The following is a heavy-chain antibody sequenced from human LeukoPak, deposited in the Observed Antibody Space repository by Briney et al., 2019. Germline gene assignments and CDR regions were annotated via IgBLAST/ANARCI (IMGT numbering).Heavy chain of an antibody. Sequence: NPGGSLRLSCAASGFTFSNACMSWVRQAPGKGPEWVGHLKSKADGGTIDYAAPVKGRFTISRDDSKNTLYLQMNSPKTEDTAVYYCTTDQGSGYSGSYYLDYWGQGTLVTVSS. J-gene: IGHJ4*02. CDR2: LKSKADGGTI. V-gene: IGHV3-15*01. D-gene: IGHD1-26*01. CDR3: TTDQGSGYSGSYYLDY. CDR1: GFTFSNAC.